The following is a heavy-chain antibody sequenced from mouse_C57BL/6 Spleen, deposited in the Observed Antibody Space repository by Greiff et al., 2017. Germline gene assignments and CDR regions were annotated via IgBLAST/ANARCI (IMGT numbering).Heavy chain of an antibody. J-gene: IGHJ2*01. V-gene: IGHV10-1*01. CDR1: GFSFNTYA. CDR2: IRSKSNNYAT. CDR3: VVNWDEGYYLDY. Sequence: EVQRVESGGGLVQPKGSLKLSCAASGFSFNTYAMNWVRQAPGQGLEWVARIRSKSNNYATYYAESVKARFTISRDDSESMIYLQMNNLKTEDTAMYYCVVNWDEGYYLDYWGQGTTLTVSS. D-gene: IGHD4-1*02.